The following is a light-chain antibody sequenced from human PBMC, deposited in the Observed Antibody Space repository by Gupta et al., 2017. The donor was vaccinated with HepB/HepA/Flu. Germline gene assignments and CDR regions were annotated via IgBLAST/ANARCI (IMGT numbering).Light chain of an antibody. V-gene: IGKV1-39*01. Sequence: DIQITQSPSSLSASVGDRVTIPCRPSQSINGYLDWYQQKPGKAPRLLLHTTSTLQSGVPSRFSGSGSGTDFTLTISSMQPEDFATYYCQQGYTAPLTFGPGTRVDIE. J-gene: IGKJ3*01. CDR3: QQGYTAPLT. CDR1: QSINGY. CDR2: TTS.